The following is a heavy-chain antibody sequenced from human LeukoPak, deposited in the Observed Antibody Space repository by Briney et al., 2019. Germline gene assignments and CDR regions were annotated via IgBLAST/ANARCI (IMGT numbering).Heavy chain of an antibody. CDR1: GFTFDDYA. D-gene: IGHD6-13*01. CDR3: AKDGQIAAALYYYYGMDV. V-gene: IGHV3-9*01. Sequence: QSGRSLRLSCAASGFTFDDYAMHWVRQAPGKGLEWVSGISWNSGSIGYADSVRGRFTISRDNAKNSLYLQMNSLRAEDTALYYCAKDGQIAAALYYYYGMDVWGQGTTVTVSS. J-gene: IGHJ6*02. CDR2: ISWNSGSI.